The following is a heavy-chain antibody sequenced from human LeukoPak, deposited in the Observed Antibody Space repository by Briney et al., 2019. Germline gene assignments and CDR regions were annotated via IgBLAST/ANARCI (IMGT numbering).Heavy chain of an antibody. V-gene: IGHV4-59*01. Sequence: PSETLSLTCIVSGGSIRSYYWSWIRRPPGKGLEWIGYIYYSGTTNYNPSLKSRVTISIDTSKNQFSLKLSSVTAADTAVYFCARSPLAAAGTINFDYWGQGTLVTVSS. CDR1: GGSIRSYY. CDR3: ARSPLAAAGTINFDY. D-gene: IGHD6-13*01. CDR2: IYYSGTT. J-gene: IGHJ4*02.